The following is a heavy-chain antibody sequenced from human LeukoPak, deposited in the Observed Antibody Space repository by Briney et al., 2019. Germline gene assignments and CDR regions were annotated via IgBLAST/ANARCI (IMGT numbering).Heavy chain of an antibody. CDR2: ISSRSAYI. CDR1: GFTFSSYS. J-gene: IGHJ4*02. Sequence: GGSLRLSCAASGFTFSSYSMNWVRQAPGKGLDWVSSISSRSAYISYADSVKGRFTISRDNAKNSLYLEMNSLRADDTAVYFCVRDRSGSYPYYFDFWGQGTLVTASS. CDR3: VRDRSGSYPYYFDF. D-gene: IGHD1-26*01. V-gene: IGHV3-21*01.